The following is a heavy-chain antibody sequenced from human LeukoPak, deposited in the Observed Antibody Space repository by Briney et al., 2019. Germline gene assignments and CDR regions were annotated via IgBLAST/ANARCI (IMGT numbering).Heavy chain of an antibody. CDR3: AKSAWGSGYYYYMDV. D-gene: IGHD3-10*01. Sequence: PGGSLRLSCAASGFTFSSYEMNWVRQAPGKGLEWVSAISSSGGSTYYADSVKGRFTISRDNSKNTMYLQMNSLRAEDTAVYYCAKSAWGSGYYYYMDVWGKGATVTISS. J-gene: IGHJ6*03. V-gene: IGHV3-23*01. CDR1: GFTFSSYE. CDR2: ISSSGGST.